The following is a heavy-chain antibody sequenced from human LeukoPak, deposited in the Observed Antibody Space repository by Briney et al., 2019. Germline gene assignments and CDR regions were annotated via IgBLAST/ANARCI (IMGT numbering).Heavy chain of an antibody. V-gene: IGHV3-23*01. D-gene: IGHD2-21*01. Sequence: GGSLRLSRVASGFTFSSYAMSWVRQAPGKGLEWVSSISDSGGRTYYTDSVKGRFTISRDNSKNTLYLQMNSLRAEDTAVYYCAKQSRGPYLANFDYWGQGTLVTVSS. CDR1: GFTFSSYA. CDR2: ISDSGGRT. J-gene: IGHJ4*02. CDR3: AKQSRGPYLANFDY.